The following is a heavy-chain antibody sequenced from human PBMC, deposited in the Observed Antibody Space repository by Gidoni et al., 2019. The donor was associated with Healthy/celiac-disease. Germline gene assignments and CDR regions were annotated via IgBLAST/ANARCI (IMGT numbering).Heavy chain of an antibody. CDR3: AKGTTYCSGGSCYEYYYGMTS. J-gene: IGHJ6*02. D-gene: IGHD2-15*01. CDR1: GFTFSSYA. V-gene: IGHV3-23*01. CDR2: ISGSGGST. Sequence: EVQLLESGGGLVQPGGSLRLSCAASGFTFSSYAMRWVRQAPGKGLGWVSAISGSGGSTYYADSVKGRFTISRDNSKNTLYLQMNSLRAEDTAVYYCAKGTTYCSGGSCYEYYYGMTSGAKGPRSPSP.